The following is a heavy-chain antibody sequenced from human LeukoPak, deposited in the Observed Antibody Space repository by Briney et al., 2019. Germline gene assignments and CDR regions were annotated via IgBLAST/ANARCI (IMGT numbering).Heavy chain of an antibody. J-gene: IGHJ4*02. D-gene: IGHD6-13*01. CDR1: GGSVSSGSYY. CDR2: INHSGST. CDR3: ARDVASSSSVDY. Sequence: PSETLSLACTVSGGSVSSGSYYWSWIRQPPGKGLEWIGEINHSGSTNYNPSLKSRVTISVDTSKNQFSLKLSSVTAADTAVYYCARDVASSSSVDYWGQGTLVTVSS. V-gene: IGHV4-61*01.